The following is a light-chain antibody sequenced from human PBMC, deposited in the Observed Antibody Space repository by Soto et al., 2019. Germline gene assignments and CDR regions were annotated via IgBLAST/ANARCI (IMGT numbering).Light chain of an antibody. CDR3: QTWGAGSVV. J-gene: IGLJ2*01. CDR2: IYSDGSH. V-gene: IGLV4-69*01. Sequence: QPVLTQSPSASASLGASVKFTCTLTSEHSTYAIAWHRQQPEKGPRYLMRIYSDGSHVRGDGIPDRFSGSSSGAERHLTISSLQSDDEAEYYCQTWGAGSVVFGGGTKLTVI. CDR1: SEHSTYA.